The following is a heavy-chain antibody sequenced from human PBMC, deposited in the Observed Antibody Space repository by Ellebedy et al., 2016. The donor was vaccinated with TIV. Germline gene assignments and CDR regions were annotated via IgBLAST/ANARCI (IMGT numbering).Heavy chain of an antibody. CDR2: IWYDGSNK. D-gene: IGHD2-8*01. V-gene: IGHV3-33*01. J-gene: IGHJ6*02. CDR1: GFTFRTYA. CDR3: ARGLPNGPYYYFKMDV. Sequence: GESLKISXAASGFTFRTYAMHWVRQAPGKGLEWVALIWYDGSNKYYADSVKGRFTISRDNSKNTLYLQVNSLRAEDTAVYYCARGLPNGPYYYFKMDVWGQGTTVTVSS.